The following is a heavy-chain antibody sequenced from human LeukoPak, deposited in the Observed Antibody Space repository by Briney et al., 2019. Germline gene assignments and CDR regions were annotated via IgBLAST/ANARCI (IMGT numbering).Heavy chain of an antibody. CDR2: ISYDGSNK. D-gene: IGHD3-10*01. Sequence: GGSLRLSCAASGFTFSSYAMHWVRQAPGKGLEWVAVISYDGSNKYYADSVKGRFTISRDNSKNTLYLQMNSLRAEDTAVYYCASVRAMVRFDYWGQGTLVTVSS. J-gene: IGHJ4*02. CDR1: GFTFSSYA. V-gene: IGHV3-30-3*01. CDR3: ASVRAMVRFDY.